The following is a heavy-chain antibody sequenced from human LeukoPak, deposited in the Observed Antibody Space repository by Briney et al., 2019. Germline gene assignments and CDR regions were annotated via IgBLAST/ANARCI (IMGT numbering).Heavy chain of an antibody. D-gene: IGHD4-17*01. CDR3: ARGLTTTGFDF. J-gene: IGHJ5*01. V-gene: IGHV3-23*01. CDR1: GFTLSTNA. CDR2: ISGTGAVT. Sequence: GGSLRLSCAPSGFTLSTNAISWVRQAPGEGLEWVSAISGTGAVTYYAESVKGRFTISRDNSKNTVYLHMNSLKVEDTAVYYCARGLTTTGFDFWGQGTLVTVSS.